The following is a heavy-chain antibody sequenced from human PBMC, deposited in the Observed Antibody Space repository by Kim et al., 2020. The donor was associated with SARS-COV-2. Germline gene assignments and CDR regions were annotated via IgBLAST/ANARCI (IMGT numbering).Heavy chain of an antibody. V-gene: IGHV3-15*01. Sequence: TDYAAPVKGRFTISRDDSKNTLYLQMNSLKTEDTAVYYCTTEETVYYFDYWGQGTLVTVSS. D-gene: IGHD1-20*01. CDR2: T. J-gene: IGHJ4*02. CDR3: TTEETVYYFDY.